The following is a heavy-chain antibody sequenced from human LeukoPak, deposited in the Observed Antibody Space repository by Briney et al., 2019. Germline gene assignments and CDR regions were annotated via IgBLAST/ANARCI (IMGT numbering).Heavy chain of an antibody. CDR3: ARGMSCSSTSCYESWFDP. J-gene: IGHJ5*02. V-gene: IGHV1-69*13. CDR1: GGTFSSYA. D-gene: IGHD2-2*01. CDR2: TIPIFGTA. Sequence: ASVKVSCKASGGTFSSYAISWVRQAPGQGLEWMGGTIPIFGTANYAQKFQGRVTITADESTSTAYMELSSLRSEDTAVYYCARGMSCSSTSCYESWFDPWGQGTLVTVSS.